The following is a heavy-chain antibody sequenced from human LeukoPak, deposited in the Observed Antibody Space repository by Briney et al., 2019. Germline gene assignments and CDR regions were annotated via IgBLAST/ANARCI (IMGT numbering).Heavy chain of an antibody. D-gene: IGHD3-22*01. CDR1: GGTFSSYA. CDR3: ALYYYDSSGYYEGDY. CDR2: IIPIFGTA. J-gene: IGHJ4*02. Sequence: GSSVKVSCKASGGTFSSYAISWVRQAPGQGLEWMGGIIPIFGTANYAQKFQGRVTITTDESTSTAYMELSSLRSEDTAVYYCALYYYDSSGYYEGDYWGQGTLVTVSS. V-gene: IGHV1-69*05.